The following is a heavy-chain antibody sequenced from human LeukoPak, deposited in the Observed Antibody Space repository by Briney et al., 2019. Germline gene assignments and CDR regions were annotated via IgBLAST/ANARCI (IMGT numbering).Heavy chain of an antibody. Sequence: RGGSLRLSCAASGFTFSSYEMNWVRQAPGKGLEWVSYISSSGSTIYYADSVKGRFTISRDNAKNSLFLQMNSLRAEDTAVYYCARVLRYCSGGNCYSGGLGYMDVWGKGTTVTISS. V-gene: IGHV3-48*03. CDR1: GFTFSSYE. CDR2: ISSSGSTI. J-gene: IGHJ6*03. D-gene: IGHD2-15*01. CDR3: ARVLRYCSGGNCYSGGLGYMDV.